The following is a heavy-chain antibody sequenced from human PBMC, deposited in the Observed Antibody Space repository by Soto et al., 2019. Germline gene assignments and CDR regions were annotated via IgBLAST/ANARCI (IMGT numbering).Heavy chain of an antibody. CDR1: GVSLSRSYYY. D-gene: IGHD3-16*01. V-gene: IGHV4-39*01. J-gene: IGHJ5*02. CDR2: SFYRGTT. CDR3: ARLFGRHDGPPGP. Sequence: QLHLRESGPGLVKPWETLSLTCSVSGVSLSRSYYYWGWIRQSPGKGLEWLGSFYRGTTYYNPSLKTRVNISIDTSKIQFSLDLSYVTATDTAVYYCARLFGRHDGPPGPWGQGFLVTVSS.